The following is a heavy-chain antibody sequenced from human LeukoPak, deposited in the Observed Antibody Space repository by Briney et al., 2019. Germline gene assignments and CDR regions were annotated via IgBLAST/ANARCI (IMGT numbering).Heavy chain of an antibody. D-gene: IGHD3-16*02. Sequence: GRSLRLSCAASGFTFSNYGMHWVRQAPGKGLEWVALILNDGYTKYYADSVKGRFTISRDNSKNTLYLQMNSLRAEDTAVYYCATRYYDYVWGSYRPPDDAFDIWGQGTMVTVSS. V-gene: IGHV3-30*03. CDR1: GFTFSNYG. CDR2: ILNDGYTK. J-gene: IGHJ3*02. CDR3: ATRYYDYVWGSYRPPDDAFDI.